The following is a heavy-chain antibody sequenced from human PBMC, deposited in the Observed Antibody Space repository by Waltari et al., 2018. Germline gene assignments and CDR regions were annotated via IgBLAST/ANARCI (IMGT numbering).Heavy chain of an antibody. CDR2: ISGSGGST. CDR1: GFTFSSYA. D-gene: IGHD3-16*02. CDR3: ASGSYPINWFDP. J-gene: IGHJ5*02. Sequence: EVQLLESGGGLVQPGGSLRLSCAASGFTFSSYAMSWVRQAPGKGLEWVSAISGSGGSTYYADSEKGRFTISRGNSKNTLYLQMNSLRAEDTAVYYCASGSYPINWFDPWGQGTLVTVSS. V-gene: IGHV3-23*01.